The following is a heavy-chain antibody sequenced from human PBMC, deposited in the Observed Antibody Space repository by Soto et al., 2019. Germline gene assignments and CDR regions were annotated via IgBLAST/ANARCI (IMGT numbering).Heavy chain of an antibody. Sequence: GGSLRLSCAASGFTFDDYAMHWVRQAPGKGLEWVSGISWNSGSIGYADSVKGRFTISRDNAKNSLYLQMNSLRAEDTALYYCAKDIKGDFWSGYRTNWFDPWGQGTLVTVSS. D-gene: IGHD3-3*01. V-gene: IGHV3-9*01. CDR2: ISWNSGSI. J-gene: IGHJ5*02. CDR3: AKDIKGDFWSGYRTNWFDP. CDR1: GFTFDDYA.